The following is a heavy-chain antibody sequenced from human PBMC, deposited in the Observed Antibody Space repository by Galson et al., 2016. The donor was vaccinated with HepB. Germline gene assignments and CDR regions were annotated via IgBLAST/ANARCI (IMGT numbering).Heavy chain of an antibody. CDR2: LNPAGTNT. D-gene: IGHD1-1*01. V-gene: IGHV3-74*01. J-gene: IGHJ4*02. Sequence: SLRLSCAASGFTFSSYSMVWVRQTPGKGLVWVSHLNPAGTNTAYADSVKGRFTFSRDNAKNTLYLQMDRLRVEDTAVYYCVRDGAGRTTYDSWGQGTLVTVSS. CDR3: VRDGAGRTTYDS. CDR1: GFTFSSYS.